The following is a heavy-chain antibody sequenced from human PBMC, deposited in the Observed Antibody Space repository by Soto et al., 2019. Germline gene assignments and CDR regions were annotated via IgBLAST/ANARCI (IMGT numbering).Heavy chain of an antibody. D-gene: IGHD2-2*01. J-gene: IGHJ5*02. V-gene: IGHV1-18*01. Sequence: GASVKVSCKASGYTFTSYGISWVRQAPGQGLEWMGWISAYNGNTNYAQKLQGRVTMTTDTSTSTAYMELRSLRSDDTAVYYCARTASNVGPPANNWFDPGGQGTLVTVSS. CDR2: ISAYNGNT. CDR1: GYTFTSYG. CDR3: ARTASNVGPPANNWFDP.